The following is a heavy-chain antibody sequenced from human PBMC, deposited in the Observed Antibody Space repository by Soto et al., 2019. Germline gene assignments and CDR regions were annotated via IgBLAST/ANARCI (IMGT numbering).Heavy chain of an antibody. CDR2: ISHDGRIE. Sequence: QVHLVESGGGVVQPGRSLRLSCAASGFTFSTFALHWVRQAPGEGLEWVALISHDGRIEKYADSVKGRFTISRDKSKNSLYMQMDSLGLEDTGVYYCARGGLPDGFRSGGYWFDPWGQGTQVTVSS. V-gene: IGHV3-30-3*01. CDR3: ARGGLPDGFRSGGYWFDP. D-gene: IGHD3-3*01. CDR1: GFTFSTFA. J-gene: IGHJ5*02.